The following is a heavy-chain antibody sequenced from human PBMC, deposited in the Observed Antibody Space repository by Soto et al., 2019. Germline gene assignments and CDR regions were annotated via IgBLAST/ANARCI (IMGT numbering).Heavy chain of an antibody. CDR3: ARAGHDSSGYYYGGLDY. J-gene: IGHJ4*02. CDR1: GFTFSRYG. D-gene: IGHD3-22*01. CDR2: IWTDGSYE. Sequence: QVQLVESGGGVAQPGGSLRLSCAASGFTFSRYGMHWVRQAPGKGLEWVAVIWTDGSYEYYADSVMGRLTISRDNSKNHLYLQMNSLRAEDTAVYYCARAGHDSSGYYYGGLDYWGPGTLVTVSS. V-gene: IGHV3-33*01.